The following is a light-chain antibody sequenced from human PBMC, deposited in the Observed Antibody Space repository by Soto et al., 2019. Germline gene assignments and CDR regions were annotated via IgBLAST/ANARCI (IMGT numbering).Light chain of an antibody. J-gene: IGKJ1*01. CDR2: GAS. Sequence: EIVLTQSPATQSPSPGERAILFFXXSQSVSSSYLAWYQQKPGQAPRLLIYGASSRATGIPDRFSGSGSGTDFTLTISRLEPEDFAVYYCQQYGSSPRTFGQGTKVDIK. CDR3: QQYGSSPRT. CDR1: QSVSSSY. V-gene: IGKV3-20*01.